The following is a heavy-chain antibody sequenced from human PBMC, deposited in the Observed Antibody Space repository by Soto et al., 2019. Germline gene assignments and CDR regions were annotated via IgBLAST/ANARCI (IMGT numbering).Heavy chain of an antibody. CDR2: IKQDGSEK. D-gene: IGHD1-26*01. CDR1: GFTFSSYW. V-gene: IGHV3-7*01. Sequence: GESLKISCAASGFTFSSYWMSWVRQAPGKGLEWVANIKQDGSEKYYVDSVKGRFTISRDNAKNSLYLQMNSLRAEDTAVYYCARDDGSPHYYYGMDVWGQGTTVTVSS. CDR3: ARDDGSPHYYYGMDV. J-gene: IGHJ6*02.